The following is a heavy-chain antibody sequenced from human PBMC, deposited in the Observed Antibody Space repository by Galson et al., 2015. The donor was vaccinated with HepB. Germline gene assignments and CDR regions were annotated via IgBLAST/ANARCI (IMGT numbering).Heavy chain of an antibody. CDR2: INSDGSST. D-gene: IGHD3-22*01. CDR1: GFTFSSYW. J-gene: IGHJ4*02. Sequence: SLRLSCAASGFTFSSYWMHWVRQAPGKGLVWVSRINSDGSSTSYADSVKGRFTISRDNAKNTLYLQMNSLRAEDTAVYYCARAPKDSSGYFFDYWGQGTLVTVSS. V-gene: IGHV3-74*01. CDR3: ARAPKDSSGYFFDY.